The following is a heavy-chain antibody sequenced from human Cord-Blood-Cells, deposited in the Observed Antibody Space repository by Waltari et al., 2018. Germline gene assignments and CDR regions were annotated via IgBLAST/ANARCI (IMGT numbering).Heavy chain of an antibody. CDR3: ARSHYYGSGSYY. V-gene: IGHV4-34*01. J-gene: IGHJ4*02. CDR1: GGSFSGYY. D-gene: IGHD3-10*01. Sequence: QVQLQQWGAGLLKPSETLSLTCAVYGGSFSGYYWSWIRQPPGKGLEWIGEINHSGSTNYNPSLKGRVTISVDTSKNQFSLKLSSVTAADTAVYYCARSHYYGSGSYYWGQGTLVTVSS. CDR2: INHSGST.